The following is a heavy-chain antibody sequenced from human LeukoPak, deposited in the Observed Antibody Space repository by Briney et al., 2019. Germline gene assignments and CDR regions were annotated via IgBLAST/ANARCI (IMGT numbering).Heavy chain of an antibody. CDR1: GGSISSSSYY. CDR2: IYYSGST. J-gene: IGHJ5*02. V-gene: IGHV4-39*01. D-gene: IGHD3-3*01. CDR3: ARLRGGDFWSGYYSNWFDP. Sequence: SETLSLTCTVSGGSISSSSYYWGWIREPPGKGLDWIGSIYYSGSTYYNPSLKSRVTISVDTSKNQFSLKLSSVTAADTAVYYCARLRGGDFWSGYYSNWFDPWGQGTLVTVSS.